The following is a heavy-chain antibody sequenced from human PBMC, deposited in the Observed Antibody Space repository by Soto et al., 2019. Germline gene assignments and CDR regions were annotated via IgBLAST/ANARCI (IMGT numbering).Heavy chain of an antibody. Sequence: LXESGPGLVKPSETLSLTCTVSGGSVSSGSYYWSWIRQPPGKGLEWIGYIYYSGSTNYNPSLKSQVTTLVDPSKNQFPLKLSSVTAADTAVYYCARDHDYSYCDYWGQGTLVTVSS. CDR3: ARDHDYSYCDY. D-gene: IGHD4-17*01. J-gene: IGHJ4*02. CDR2: IYYSGST. V-gene: IGHV4-61*01. CDR1: GGSVSSGSYY.